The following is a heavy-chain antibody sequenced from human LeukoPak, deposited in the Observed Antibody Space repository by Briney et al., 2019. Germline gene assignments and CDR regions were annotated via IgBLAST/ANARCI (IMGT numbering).Heavy chain of an antibody. CDR2: MYYSGST. CDR3: ARPYYYDSRIDP. D-gene: IGHD3-22*01. Sequence: SETLPLTCTVSGGSISSGDYYWSWIRQPPGKGLEWIAYMYYSGSTYYNPSLKSRVTMSADTSKNQLSLKLSSVTAADTTVYYCARPYYYDSRIDPWGQGILVTVSS. V-gene: IGHV4-30-4*01. CDR1: GGSISSGDYY. J-gene: IGHJ5*02.